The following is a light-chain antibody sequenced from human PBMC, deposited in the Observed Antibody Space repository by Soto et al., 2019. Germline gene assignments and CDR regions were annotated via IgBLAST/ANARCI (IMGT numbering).Light chain of an antibody. CDR2: DAS. CDR1: QDISNY. J-gene: IGKJ4*01. Sequence: DIQMTQSPSSLSASVGDRVTITCQASQDISNYLNWYQQKPGKAPKLLIYDASNLETGIPSKFSGSGSGTDFMFTISSLQPEDIATYYCQQYDNLPLTFGGGTKVEIK. CDR3: QQYDNLPLT. V-gene: IGKV1-33*01.